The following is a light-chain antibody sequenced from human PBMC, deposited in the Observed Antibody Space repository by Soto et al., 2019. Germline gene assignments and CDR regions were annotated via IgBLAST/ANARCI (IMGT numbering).Light chain of an antibody. CDR1: SSDVGGYNY. V-gene: IGLV2-8*01. J-gene: IGLJ1*01. Sequence: QSALTQPPSASGSPGQSVTISCTGTSSDVGGYNYVSWYQQHPGKAPKLMIYEVSKRSSGVPDRFSGSKSGNTASLTVSGLQAEDEADYYCSSYAGSTLYVFGTGTKLTVL. CDR3: SSYAGSTLYV. CDR2: EVS.